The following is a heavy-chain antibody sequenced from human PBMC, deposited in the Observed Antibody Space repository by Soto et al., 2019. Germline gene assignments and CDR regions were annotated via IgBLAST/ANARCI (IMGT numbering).Heavy chain of an antibody. D-gene: IGHD3-16*02. CDR3: ASLTYDYVWGSYRRILDY. Sequence: SETLSLTCTVSGGSISSGDYYWSWIRQPPGKGLEWIGYIYYSGSTYYNPSLKSRVTISVDTSKNQFSLKLSSVTAADTAVYYCASLTYDYVWGSYRRILDYWGQGTLVTVSS. V-gene: IGHV4-30-4*01. CDR2: IYYSGST. CDR1: GGSISSGDYY. J-gene: IGHJ4*02.